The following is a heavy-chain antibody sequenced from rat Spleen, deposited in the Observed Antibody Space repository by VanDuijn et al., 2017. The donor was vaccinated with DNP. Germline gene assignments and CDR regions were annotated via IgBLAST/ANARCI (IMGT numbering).Heavy chain of an antibody. Sequence: EVRLVESGGDLVQPGRSLKLSCAASGFTFSDYYMAWVRQAPTKGLEWVAYITYDGGSTYYRDSVKGRFTISRDNAKNTQYLQMDSLRSEDTATYYCARGGAYSPTDFDYWGQGVMVTVSS. J-gene: IGHJ2*01. V-gene: IGHV5-20*01. CDR2: ITYDGGST. D-gene: IGHD1-7*01. CDR1: GFTFSDYY. CDR3: ARGGAYSPTDFDY.